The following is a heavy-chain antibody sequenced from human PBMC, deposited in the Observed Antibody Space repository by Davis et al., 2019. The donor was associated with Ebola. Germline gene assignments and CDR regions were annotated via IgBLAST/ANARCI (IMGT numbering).Heavy chain of an antibody. D-gene: IGHD3-10*01. Sequence: AASVKVSCKASGYTFTSYAMHWVRQAPGQGLEWMGWISAYNGNTNYAQKLQGRVTMTTDTSTSTAYMELRSLRSDDTAVYYCARAEPTYYYGSGRYQTLYYFDYWGQGTLVTVSS. CDR3: ARAEPTYYYGSGRYQTLYYFDY. CDR1: GYTFTSYA. CDR2: ISAYNGNT. J-gene: IGHJ4*02. V-gene: IGHV1-18*01.